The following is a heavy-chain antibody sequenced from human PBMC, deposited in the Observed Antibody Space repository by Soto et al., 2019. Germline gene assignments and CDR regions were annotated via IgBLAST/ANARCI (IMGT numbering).Heavy chain of an antibody. V-gene: IGHV3-48*03. CDR3: ARGPYTSSSEWFDP. Sequence: GGSLRLSCAASGFTFSSYEMNWVRQAPGKGLEWVSYISSSGSTIYYADSVKGRFTISRDNAKNSLYLQMNSLRAEDTAVYYCARGPYTSSSEWFDPWGQGTLVTVSS. J-gene: IGHJ5*02. CDR2: ISSSGSTI. D-gene: IGHD6-6*01. CDR1: GFTFSSYE.